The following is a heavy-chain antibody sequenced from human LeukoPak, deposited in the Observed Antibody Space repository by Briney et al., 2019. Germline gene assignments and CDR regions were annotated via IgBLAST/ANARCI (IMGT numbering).Heavy chain of an antibody. Sequence: SQTLSLTCTVSGGSISSGDYYWSWIRQPPGKGLEWIGYIYYSGSTYYNPSLKSRVTISVDTSKNQFSLKLSSVTAADTAVYYCARAPRYYDILTGYLRSYFDYWGQGTLVTVSS. CDR3: ARAPRYYDILTGYLRSYFDY. CDR2: IYYSGST. V-gene: IGHV4-30-4*01. J-gene: IGHJ4*02. CDR1: GGSISSGDYY. D-gene: IGHD3-9*01.